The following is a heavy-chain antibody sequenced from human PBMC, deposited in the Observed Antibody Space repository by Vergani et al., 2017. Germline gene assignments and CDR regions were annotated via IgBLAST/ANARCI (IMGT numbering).Heavy chain of an antibody. CDR1: GVPITSYY. CDR2: INYSGST. J-gene: IGHJ5*02. V-gene: IGHV4-59*01. CDR3: ARSTYDFWSGDDTWFDP. Sequence: QVQLQESGPGLVKPSETLSLTCTVSGVPITSYYWSWIRQPPGKGLEWIGYINYSGSTNYNPSLRSRVTTSIDTSKNQYSLKLSSVTAADPAVYYCARSTYDFWSGDDTWFDPWGQGTLVTVSS. D-gene: IGHD3-3*01.